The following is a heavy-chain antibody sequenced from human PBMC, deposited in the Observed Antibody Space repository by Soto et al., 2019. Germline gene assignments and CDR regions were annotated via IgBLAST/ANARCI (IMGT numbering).Heavy chain of an antibody. D-gene: IGHD2-21*02. J-gene: IGHJ4*02. CDR1: GYTFTSYA. V-gene: IGHV1-3*05. CDR2: INAGNGNT. Sequence: QVQLVQSGAEEKKPGASVKVSCKASGYTFTSYAMHWVRLAPGRRLEWMGWINAGNGNTKYSQKFQGRVTITRDTSASTAYMELSSLRSEDTAVYYCARSIVVVTALDYWGQGTLVTVSS. CDR3: ARSIVVVTALDY.